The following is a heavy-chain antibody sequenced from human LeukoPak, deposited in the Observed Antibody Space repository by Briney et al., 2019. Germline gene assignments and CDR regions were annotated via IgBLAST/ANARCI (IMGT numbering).Heavy chain of an antibody. V-gene: IGHV4-4*07. CDR1: GGSISSYY. Sequence: SETLSLTCTVSGGSISSYYWSWIRQPAGKGLEWIGRIYTSGSTNYNPSLKSRVTMSVDTSKNQFSLKLSSVTAADTAVYYCARGRRITMVRGVMVYNWFDPWGQGTLVTVSS. CDR3: ARGRRITMVRGVMVYNWFDP. D-gene: IGHD3-10*01. J-gene: IGHJ5*02. CDR2: IYTSGST.